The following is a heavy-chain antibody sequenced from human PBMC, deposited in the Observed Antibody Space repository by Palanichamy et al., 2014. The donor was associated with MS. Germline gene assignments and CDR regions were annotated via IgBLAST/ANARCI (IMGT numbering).Heavy chain of an antibody. Sequence: VQLVQSGAEVKRPGASVKVSCQASGYTFTSNDINWVRQATGQGLEWMGWMNPNSGNTGYAQKFQGRVTMTRNTSISTAYMELTSLTSEDTAVYFCARASRNRDIVGAATGLLMNYWGQGTPVTVSS. CDR3: ARASRNRDIVGAATGLLMNY. J-gene: IGHJ4*02. CDR2: MNPNSGNT. V-gene: IGHV1-8*01. CDR1: GYTFTSND. D-gene: IGHD1-26*01.